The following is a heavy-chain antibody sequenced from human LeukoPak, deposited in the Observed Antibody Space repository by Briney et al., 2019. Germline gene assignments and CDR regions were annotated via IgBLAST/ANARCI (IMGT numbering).Heavy chain of an antibody. CDR1: GFSFSTYA. CDR3: AKASRLILDSFDI. V-gene: IGHV3-23*01. D-gene: IGHD6-25*01. CDR2: LSGSGDNT. Sequence: AGGSLRLSCAASGFSFSTYAMSWVRQAPGRGLEWVSGLSGSGDNTFYADSVKGRFTISRDNSKNTLYLQMNSLRAEDTAVYYCAKASRLILDSFDIWGQGTMVTVSS. J-gene: IGHJ3*02.